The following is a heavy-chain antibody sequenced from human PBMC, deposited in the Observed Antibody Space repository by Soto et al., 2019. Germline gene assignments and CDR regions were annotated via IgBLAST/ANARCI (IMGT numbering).Heavy chain of an antibody. CDR3: VKDYCSGGSCPGEYNWFDP. Sequence: GGSLRLSCAASGFTFTNYGMHWVRQAPGKGMVWVSRINSDGSSTGYADSVKGRFTISRDNAKNTLSLQMNSLRAEDTALYYCVKDYCSGGSCPGEYNWFDPWGQGTLETVSS. J-gene: IGHJ5*02. CDR1: GFTFTNYG. V-gene: IGHV3-74*01. CDR2: INSDGSST. D-gene: IGHD2-15*01.